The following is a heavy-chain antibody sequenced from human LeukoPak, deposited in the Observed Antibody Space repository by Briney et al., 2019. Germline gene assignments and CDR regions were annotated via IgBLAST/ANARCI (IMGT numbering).Heavy chain of an antibody. J-gene: IGHJ4*02. D-gene: IGHD3-10*01. V-gene: IGHV4-31*03. CDR1: GGSISSGGYY. CDR2: IYYSGST. Sequence: SQTLSLTCTVSGGSISSGGYYWSWIRQHPGKGLEWIGYIYYSGSTYYNPSLKSRVTISVDTSKNQFSLKLSSVTAADTAVYYCARDDRGLGVLDHWGQGTLVTVSS. CDR3: ARDDRGLGVLDH.